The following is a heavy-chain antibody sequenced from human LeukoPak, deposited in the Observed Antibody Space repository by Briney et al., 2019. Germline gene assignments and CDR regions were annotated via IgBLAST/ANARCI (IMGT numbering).Heavy chain of an antibody. CDR3: ASSLITIFGVVYSDY. CDR2: INPNSGDT. D-gene: IGHD3-3*01. CDR1: GYTFTSYD. Sequence: ASVKVSCKASGYTFTSYDINWVRQATGQGLEWMGWINPNSGDTKYTLKFQGRVTLTRDTSISTAYMELNRLRSDDTAVYYCASSLITIFGVVYSDYWGQGTLVTVSS. V-gene: IGHV1-2*02. J-gene: IGHJ4*02.